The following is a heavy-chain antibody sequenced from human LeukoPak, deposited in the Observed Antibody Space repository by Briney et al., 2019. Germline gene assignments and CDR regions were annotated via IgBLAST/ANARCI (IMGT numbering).Heavy chain of an antibody. D-gene: IGHD3-16*01. Sequence: SETLSLTCSVSGDSISSYFWAWIRQPPGKGLEWIGYVCYNGTTNYNPSLRNRVAISIDTSKNQFSLKLNSATAADTAVYYCATSGGFNSPRHYWGQGTLDTVSS. CDR2: VCYNGTT. V-gene: IGHV4-59*01. J-gene: IGHJ4*02. CDR3: ATSGGFNSPRHY. CDR1: GDSISSYF.